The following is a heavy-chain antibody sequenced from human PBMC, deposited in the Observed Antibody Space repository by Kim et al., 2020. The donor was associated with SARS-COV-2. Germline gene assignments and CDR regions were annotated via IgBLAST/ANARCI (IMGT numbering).Heavy chain of an antibody. V-gene: IGHV3-7*01. CDR2: INKDGGEA. J-gene: IGHJ1*01. CDR1: GFTFSNYW. Sequence: GGSLRLSCEGSGFTFSNYWMNWVRQAPGRGLEWVAKINKDGGEANYVDSVKGRFTISRDNAKNTLYLQMTSLRADDTAVYYCVRGTLIKPADNFWGQGALCTVSS. D-gene: IGHD3-9*01. CDR3: VRGTLIKPADNF.